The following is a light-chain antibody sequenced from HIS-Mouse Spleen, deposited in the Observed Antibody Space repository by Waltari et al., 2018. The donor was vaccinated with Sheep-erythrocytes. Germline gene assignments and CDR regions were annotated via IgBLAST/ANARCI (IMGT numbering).Light chain of an antibody. Sequence: AIQLTQSPSSLSASVGDRVTITCRASQGISRALAWYQQKPGKAPKRPIYEASSLERGVPERLSGGGSGTDCTLTISSLQPEDFATYYWQQFNNYPRTFGQGTKVEIK. CDR1: QGISRA. CDR3: QQFNNYPRT. CDR2: EAS. V-gene: IGKV1D-13*01. J-gene: IGKJ1*01.